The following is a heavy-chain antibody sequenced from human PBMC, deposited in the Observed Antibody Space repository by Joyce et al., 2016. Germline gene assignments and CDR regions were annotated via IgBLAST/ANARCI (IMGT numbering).Heavy chain of an antibody. CDR2: IYPHDSDT. V-gene: IGHV5-51*01. D-gene: IGHD6-6*01. Sequence: GESLRISCQASGYSFDTYWIGWVRQMPGKGLVWMGIIYPHDSDTRYTPSFEGQVTVSADKSNTSVYLHWSSLKASDTAIYYCARLTSVAASPVYWGQGTLVIVSS. CDR1: GYSFDTYW. J-gene: IGHJ4*02. CDR3: ARLTSVAASPVY.